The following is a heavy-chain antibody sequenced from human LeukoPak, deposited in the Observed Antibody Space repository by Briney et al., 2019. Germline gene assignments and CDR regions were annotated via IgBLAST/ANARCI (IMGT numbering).Heavy chain of an antibody. CDR1: GFTFSTYC. CDR3: ARDSAGNDY. D-gene: IGHD6-13*01. CDR2: IKQDGREK. V-gene: IGHV3-7*01. J-gene: IGHJ4*02. Sequence: GGSLRLSCAASGFTFSTYCMSWVRQAPGKGLEGVANIKQDGREKYYVDSVKGRFTNSRDNPKNSLYLQMNRLRAEDTAMYYCARDSAGNDYWGQGTLVTVSS.